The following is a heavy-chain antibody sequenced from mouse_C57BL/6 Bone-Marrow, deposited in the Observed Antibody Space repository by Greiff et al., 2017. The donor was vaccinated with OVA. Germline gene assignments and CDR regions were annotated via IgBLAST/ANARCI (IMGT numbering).Heavy chain of an antibody. Sequence: EVQLQQSGAELVRPGASVKLSCTASGFNIKDDYMHWVKQRPEPGLEWIGWIEPENGDTEYASKFHGKATITAYTASHTAYLQLSSLTSEDTAVYYCARKLKSRYYAMDYWGQGTSVTVSS. CDR2: IEPENGDT. CDR1: GFNIKDDY. V-gene: IGHV14-4*01. J-gene: IGHJ4*01. D-gene: IGHD1-3*01. CDR3: ARKLKSRYYAMDY.